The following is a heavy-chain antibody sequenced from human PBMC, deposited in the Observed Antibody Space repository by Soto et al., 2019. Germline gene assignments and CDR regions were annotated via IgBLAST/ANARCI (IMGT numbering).Heavy chain of an antibody. V-gene: IGHV1-18*01. D-gene: IGHD2-15*01. CDR2: ITPSNGDT. J-gene: IGHJ4*02. Sequence: QVPLLQSGVEVKKPGASVKVSCKASGYTFATYGIVWVRQAPGQGLEWMGWITPSNGDTNYAQKLQGRVTMTTDTSTSTAYMEVRSLRSDDTAVYYCARLAPCNSEICYSRPLDYWGQGTLVTVSS. CDR3: ARLAPCNSEICYSRPLDY. CDR1: GYTFATYG.